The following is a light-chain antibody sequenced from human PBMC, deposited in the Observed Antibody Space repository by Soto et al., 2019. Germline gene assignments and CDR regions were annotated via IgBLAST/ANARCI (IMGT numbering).Light chain of an antibody. Sequence: QSALTQPASVSGSPGQSITISCTGTSSDVGGYDYVSWYQQYPGKAPKLMIFEVSNRPSGVSYRFSGSKSGNTASLTVSGLQAEDEADYYCGSLAGSNNWVFGGGTKLTVL. V-gene: IGLV2-14*01. CDR3: GSLAGSNNWV. J-gene: IGLJ3*02. CDR2: EVS. CDR1: SSDVGGYDY.